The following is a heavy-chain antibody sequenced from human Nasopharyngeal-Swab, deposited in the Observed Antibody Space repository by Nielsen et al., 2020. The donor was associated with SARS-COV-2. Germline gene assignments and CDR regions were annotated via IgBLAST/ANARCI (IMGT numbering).Heavy chain of an antibody. Sequence: GESLKISCVASGFTVSSSFVSWVRQAPGKGLEWVSLLKSGGGTFYADSVRGRFTISRDNSRNTVYLQMNSLRAEDTAVYYCARVRQSGAYFPFDSWGLGTLVTVSS. D-gene: IGHD1-26*01. V-gene: IGHV3-53*01. CDR1: GFTVSSSF. CDR2: LKSGGGT. CDR3: ARVRQSGAYFPFDS. J-gene: IGHJ4*02.